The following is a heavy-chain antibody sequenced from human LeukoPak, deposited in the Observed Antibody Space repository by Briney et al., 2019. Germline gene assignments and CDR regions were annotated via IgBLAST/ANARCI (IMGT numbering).Heavy chain of an antibody. V-gene: IGHV3-73*01. CDR1: GFTFSGSA. D-gene: IGHD6-13*01. Sequence: PGGSLRLSCAASGFTFSGSAMHWVRQASGKGLEWVGRIRSKVNSYATAYAAAVKGRFTISRDDSKNTAYLQMNSLKTDDTAVYYCSPTAAAGPYWFDPWGQGTLVTVSS. CDR2: IRSKVNSYAT. CDR3: SPTAAAGPYWFDP. J-gene: IGHJ5*02.